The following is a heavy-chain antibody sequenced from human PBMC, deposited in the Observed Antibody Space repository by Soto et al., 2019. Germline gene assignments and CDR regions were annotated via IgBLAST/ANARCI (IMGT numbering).Heavy chain of an antibody. CDR1: EITFSNSY. J-gene: IGHJ4*02. CDR2: IASNGQT. V-gene: IGHV3-21*06. CDR3: VGTHDSLDY. D-gene: IGHD7-27*01. Sequence: PGGSLRLSCAASEITFSNSYMNWIRQAPGKGLEWVSSIASNGQTFYTDSVKGRFTISRDNAKNSLYLQMNSLRVEDTALYYCVGTHDSLDYWGQGTLVTVSS.